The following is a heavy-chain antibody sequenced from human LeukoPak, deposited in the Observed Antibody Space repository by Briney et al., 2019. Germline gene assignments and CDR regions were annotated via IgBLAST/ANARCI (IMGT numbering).Heavy chain of an antibody. CDR2: IWYDGSNK. CDR1: GFTFSSYS. J-gene: IGHJ4*02. CDR3: AREGIAAAEFDY. D-gene: IGHD6-13*01. V-gene: IGHV3-33*08. Sequence: AGGSLRLSCAASGFTFSSYSMNWVRQAPGKGLEWVAVIWYDGSNKYYADSVKGRFTISRDNSKNTLYLQMNSLRAEDTAVYYCAREGIAAAEFDYWGQGTLVTVSS.